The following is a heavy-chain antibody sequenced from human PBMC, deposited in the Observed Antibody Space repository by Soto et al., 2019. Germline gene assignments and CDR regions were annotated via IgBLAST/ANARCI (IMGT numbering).Heavy chain of an antibody. D-gene: IGHD4-17*01. CDR2: IYYSGST. CDR1: GGSISSYY. Sequence: QVQLQESGPGLVRPSETLSLTCTVSGGSISSYYGSWIRQPPGKGLERIGYIYYSGSTNYNPSLKSRVTISVDTSKTQFSLTLSAVTAADTVVYYCARRYGDAVDFWGQGTRVNVSP. V-gene: IGHV4-59*01. J-gene: IGHJ4*02. CDR3: ARRYGDAVDF.